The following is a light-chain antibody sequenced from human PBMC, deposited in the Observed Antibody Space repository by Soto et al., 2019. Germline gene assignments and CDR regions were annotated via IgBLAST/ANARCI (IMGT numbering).Light chain of an antibody. J-gene: IGKJ1*01. V-gene: IGKV3-15*01. CDR1: QNILSN. CDR3: QQYHDWPRT. Sequence: VLTPSPATLSVSPGERVTLSYRASQNILSNLAWYQQRPGQAPRILIYGASTRATDIPARFSGSGSGTEFTLTISSLQSEDFAVYYCQQYHDWPRTFGRGTKVDIK. CDR2: GAS.